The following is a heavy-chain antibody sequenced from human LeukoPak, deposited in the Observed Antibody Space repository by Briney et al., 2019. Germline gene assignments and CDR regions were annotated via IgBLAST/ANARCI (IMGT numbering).Heavy chain of an antibody. V-gene: IGHV3-21*01. CDR1: GFTFSSYS. D-gene: IGHD4-17*01. CDR2: ISSSSSYI. Sequence: GGSLRFSCAASGFTFSSYSMNWVRQAPGKGLEWVSSISSSSSYIYYADSVKGRFTISRDNAKNSLYLQMNSLRAEDTAVYYCAREPSNYGDHYFDYWGQGTLVTVSS. J-gene: IGHJ4*02. CDR3: AREPSNYGDHYFDY.